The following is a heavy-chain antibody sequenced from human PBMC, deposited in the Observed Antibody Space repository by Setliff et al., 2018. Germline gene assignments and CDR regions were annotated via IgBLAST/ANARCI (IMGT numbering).Heavy chain of an antibody. V-gene: IGHV3-30*01. CDR1: GFIFSNYA. Sequence: GGSLRLSCAASGFIFSNYAMHWVRQAPGKGLEWVALISYDASNKYYADSVKGRFTISRDNSKNTLYVQMNNLRAEDTAVYYCARGRHVLSSTWDIYSFDYWGQGTLVTVSS. CDR2: ISYDASNK. J-gene: IGHJ4*02. D-gene: IGHD6-13*01. CDR3: ARGRHVLSSTWDIYSFDY.